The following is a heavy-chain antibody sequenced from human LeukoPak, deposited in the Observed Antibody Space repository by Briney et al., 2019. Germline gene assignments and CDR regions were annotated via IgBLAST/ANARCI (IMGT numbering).Heavy chain of an antibody. V-gene: IGHV3-74*01. J-gene: IGHJ4*02. CDR2: MNSDGSAT. Sequence: GGSLRLSCAASGFSFSNYWMHWVRQAPGKGLVWVTRMNSDGSATYYADSVQGRFPISRDNAKNTLYLQLNSLRAEDTAMYFCAKGPNYFDSWGQGTLVTVSS. CDR3: AKGPNYFDS. CDR1: GFSFSNYW.